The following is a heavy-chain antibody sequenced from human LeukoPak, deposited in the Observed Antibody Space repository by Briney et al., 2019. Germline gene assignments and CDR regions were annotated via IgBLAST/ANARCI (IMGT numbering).Heavy chain of an antibody. J-gene: IGHJ3*02. CDR2: ISYDGSNK. Sequence: GWSLRLSCAASGFTFSSYAMHWVRQAPGKGLEWVAVISYDGSNKYYADSVKGRFTISRDNSKNTLYLQMNSLRAEDTAVYYCARTYSNYDAFDIWGQGTMVTVSS. CDR3: ARTYSNYDAFDI. V-gene: IGHV3-30-3*01. D-gene: IGHD4-11*01. CDR1: GFTFSSYA.